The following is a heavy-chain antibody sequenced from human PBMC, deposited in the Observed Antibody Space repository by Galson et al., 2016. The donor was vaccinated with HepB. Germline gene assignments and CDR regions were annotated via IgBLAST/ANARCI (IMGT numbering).Heavy chain of an antibody. CDR3: ARTWYRIRYFRH. CDR1: GGSINFYY. V-gene: IGHV4-34*01. J-gene: IGHJ1*01. CDR2: INHGGST. D-gene: IGHD6-13*01. Sequence: SETLSLTCTVSGGSINFYYWSWIRQSPGKGLEWIGEINHGGSTNYNPSLKSRVTISVDTSKNHFSLKLSSVTAADTAVYYCARTWYRIRYFRHWGQGTLVTVSS.